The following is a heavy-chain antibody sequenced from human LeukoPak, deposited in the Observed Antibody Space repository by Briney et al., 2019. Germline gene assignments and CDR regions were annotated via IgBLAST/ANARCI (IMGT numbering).Heavy chain of an antibody. CDR1: GGSISSYY. Sequence: PSETLSLTCTVSGGSISSYYWSWIRQPPGKGLEWIGYIYYSGSTNYNPSLKSRVTISVDTSKNQFSLKLSSVTAADTAVYYCARVYLADILTGSHPINAFDIWGQGTMVTVSS. CDR2: IYYSGST. J-gene: IGHJ3*02. D-gene: IGHD3-9*01. V-gene: IGHV4-59*01. CDR3: ARVYLADILTGSHPINAFDI.